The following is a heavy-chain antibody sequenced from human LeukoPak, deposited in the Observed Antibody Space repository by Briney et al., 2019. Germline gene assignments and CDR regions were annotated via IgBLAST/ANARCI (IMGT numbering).Heavy chain of an antibody. CDR2: IYYSGST. V-gene: IGHV4-39*01. D-gene: IGHD3-3*01. Sequence: PSETLSLTCTVSGDSISSRSYYWGWIRQPPGKGLEWIGSIYYSGSTYYNPSLKSRVTISVDTSKNQFSLKLSSVTAADTAVYYCARTSYDFWSGYPDYYYMDVWGKGTTVTVSS. CDR1: GDSISSRSYY. CDR3: ARTSYDFWSGYPDYYYMDV. J-gene: IGHJ6*03.